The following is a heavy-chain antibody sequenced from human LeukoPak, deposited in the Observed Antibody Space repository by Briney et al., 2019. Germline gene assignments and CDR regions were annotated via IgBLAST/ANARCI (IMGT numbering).Heavy chain of an antibody. Sequence: GGSLRLSCAASGFTFSTYGMTWVRQAPGKGLEWVSAISGSGATTHYADSVKGRFTISRDNSKNTLYLQMNSLRAEDTAVYFCAQPTYYDSSGYYNYWGQGTLVTVSS. CDR2: ISGSGATT. J-gene: IGHJ4*02. CDR1: GFTFSTYG. D-gene: IGHD3-22*01. V-gene: IGHV3-23*01. CDR3: AQPTYYDSSGYYNY.